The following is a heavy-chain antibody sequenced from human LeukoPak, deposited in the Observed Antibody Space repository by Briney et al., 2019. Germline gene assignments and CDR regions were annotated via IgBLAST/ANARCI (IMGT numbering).Heavy chain of an antibody. CDR1: GYTLTSYG. V-gene: IGHV1-18*01. CDR2: ISAYNGNT. J-gene: IGHJ5*02. D-gene: IGHD3-10*01. CDR3: ARDQGVTMVRGVIIRGHWFDP. Sequence: GASVKVSCKASGYTLTSYGISWVRQAPGQGLEWMGWISAYNGNTNYAQKLQGRVTMTTDTSTSTAYMELRSLRSDDTAVYYCARDQGVTMVRGVIIRGHWFDPWGQGTLVTVSS.